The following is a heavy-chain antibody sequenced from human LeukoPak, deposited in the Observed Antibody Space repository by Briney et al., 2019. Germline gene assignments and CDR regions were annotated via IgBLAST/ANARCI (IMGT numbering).Heavy chain of an antibody. CDR2: IWNDGSEK. D-gene: IGHD2-2*01. J-gene: IGHJ4*02. CDR1: GFTFSSHG. Sequence: SGGSLRLSCAVCGFTFSSHGMHWVRQAPGKGLEWVAVIWNDGSEKYHANSVKGRFTISRDNSKNTLYLQMNSLRAEDTAAYYCARGYCSSIGCATGWKFDYWGQGTLVTVSS. V-gene: IGHV3-33*01. CDR3: ARGYCSSIGCATGWKFDY.